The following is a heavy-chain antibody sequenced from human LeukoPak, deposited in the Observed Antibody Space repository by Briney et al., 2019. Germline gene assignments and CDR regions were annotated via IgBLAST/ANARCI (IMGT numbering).Heavy chain of an antibody. D-gene: IGHD6-13*01. CDR3: ARVDSDIAAAGTGPYNWFDP. CDR1: GYTFTSYG. CDR2: ISAYYGNT. Sequence: GASVKVSCKASGYTFTSYGISWVRQAPGQGLEWMGWISAYYGNTNYAQKLQGRVTMTTDTSTSTAYMELRSLRSDDTAVYYCARVDSDIAAAGTGPYNWFDPWGQGTLVTVSS. V-gene: IGHV1-18*01. J-gene: IGHJ5*02.